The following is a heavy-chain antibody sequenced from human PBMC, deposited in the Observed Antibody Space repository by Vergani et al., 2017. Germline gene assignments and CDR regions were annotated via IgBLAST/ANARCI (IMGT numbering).Heavy chain of an antibody. CDR3: ARPVCKRFLEWLGWFDP. Sequence: QVHLVESGGGVVQPGRSLRLSCVVSGFTSSYYGMHWVRQAPGKGLEWVAVISYDGTQKYYADSVKGRFTISRDNAKISLYLQMNSLRAEDTAVYYCARPVCKRFLEWLGWFDPWGQGTLVTVSS. CDR1: GFTSSYYG. V-gene: IGHV3-30*03. CDR2: ISYDGTQK. J-gene: IGHJ5*02. D-gene: IGHD3-3*01.